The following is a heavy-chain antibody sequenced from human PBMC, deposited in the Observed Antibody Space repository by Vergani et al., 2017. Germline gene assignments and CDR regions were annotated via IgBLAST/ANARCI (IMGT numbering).Heavy chain of an antibody. CDR1: GYTFTGYY. Sequence: QVQLVQSGAEVKKPGASVKVSCKASGYTFTGYYIHWVRQAPGQGLDWMGWINPNSGGTNYAQKFQGRVTMTRDTSISTAYMELSRLRSDDTAVYYCARGGKEYVVVPAAVLTNYYGMDGWGQGSTVTVSS. CDR3: ARGGKEYVVVPAAVLTNYYGMDG. D-gene: IGHD2-2*01. CDR2: INPNSGGT. V-gene: IGHV1-2*02. J-gene: IGHJ6*02.